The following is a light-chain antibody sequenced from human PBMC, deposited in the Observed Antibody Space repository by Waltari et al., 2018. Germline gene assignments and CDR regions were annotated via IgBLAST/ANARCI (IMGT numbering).Light chain of an antibody. CDR3: QQYGSSRPIT. V-gene: IGKV3-20*01. CDR2: GAS. J-gene: IGKJ5*01. Sequence: ESVLTQSPGTLSLSPGERATLSCRASQSVSSSYLAWDQQKPGQAPRLLIYGASSRATGIPDRFSGSGSGTDFTLTISRLEPEDFAVYYCQQYGSSRPITFGQGTRLEIK. CDR1: QSVSSSY.